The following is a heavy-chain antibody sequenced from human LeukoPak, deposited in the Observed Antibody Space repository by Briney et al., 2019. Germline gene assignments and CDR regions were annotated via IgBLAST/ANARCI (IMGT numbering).Heavy chain of an antibody. CDR3: AKEEGYYYDSGGYYVEYFQH. J-gene: IGHJ1*01. CDR1: GFTFSSYA. D-gene: IGHD3-22*01. V-gene: IGHV3-23*01. CDR2: ISGSGGTT. Sequence: GGSLRLSCAASGFTFSSYAMSWVRQAPGKGLEWVSAISGSGGTTYYADSVKGRFTFSRDNSKNTLYLQMNSLRAEDTVVYYCAKEEGYYYDSGGYYVEYFQHWGQGTLVTVSS.